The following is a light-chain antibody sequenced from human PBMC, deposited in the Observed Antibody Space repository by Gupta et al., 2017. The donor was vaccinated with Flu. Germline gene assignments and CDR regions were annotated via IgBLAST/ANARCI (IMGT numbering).Light chain of an antibody. CDR2: QDN. Sequence: SYELTQPPSVSVSPGQTTGIPCSGDNLGDKYAWWYQQKPGQSTVMVIYQDNNRSAGFPGLLSGYNSGNTATLTIGGTHAMDEADYYCQAWDGTTDVFGGGTKLTVL. V-gene: IGLV3-1*01. J-gene: IGLJ3*02. CDR3: QAWDGTTDV. CDR1: NLGDKY.